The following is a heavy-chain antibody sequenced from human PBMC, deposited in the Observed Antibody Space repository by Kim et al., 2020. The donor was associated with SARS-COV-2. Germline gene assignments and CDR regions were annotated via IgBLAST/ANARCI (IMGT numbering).Heavy chain of an antibody. V-gene: IGHV1-2*02. CDR2: PNMGGT. CDR3: ARSWDY. J-gene: IGHJ4*02. Sequence: PNMGGTNYAQKFQGRVTMTRDTAISTAYMGLRRRRSEDTAVYYCARSWDYWGQGTLVTVSS.